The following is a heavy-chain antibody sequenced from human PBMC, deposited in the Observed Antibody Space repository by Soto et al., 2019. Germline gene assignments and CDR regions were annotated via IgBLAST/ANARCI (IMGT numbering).Heavy chain of an antibody. CDR3: ARVRDWFDP. Sequence: SETLSLTCAVYGGSFSGYYWNWIRQPPGKGLEWIGEIDHSGYTNYNPSLKGRVTISVDTSKNQFSLRLTSVTAADTAVYYCARVRDWFDPWGQGTLVTVSS. D-gene: IGHD3-3*01. J-gene: IGHJ5*02. CDR1: GGSFSGYY. V-gene: IGHV4-34*01. CDR2: IDHSGYT.